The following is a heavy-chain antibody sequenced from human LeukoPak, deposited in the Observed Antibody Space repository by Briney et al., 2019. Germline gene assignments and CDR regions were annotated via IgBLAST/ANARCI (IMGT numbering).Heavy chain of an antibody. Sequence: ASVKVSCKASGGTFSSYAISWVRQAPGQGLEWMGGIIPIFGTANYAQKFQGRVTITTDESTSTAYMELSSLRSEDTAVYYCARGAGFNDYSTLFDYWGQGTLVTVSS. CDR3: ARGAGFNDYSTLFDY. CDR1: GGTFSSYA. CDR2: IIPIFGTA. V-gene: IGHV1-69*05. J-gene: IGHJ4*02. D-gene: IGHD4-11*01.